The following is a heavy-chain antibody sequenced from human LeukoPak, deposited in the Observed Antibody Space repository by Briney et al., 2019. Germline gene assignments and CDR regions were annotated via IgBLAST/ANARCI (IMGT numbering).Heavy chain of an antibody. Sequence: GGSLRLSCAASGFTFYDYAMHWVRQDPGKGLEWVSLISGDGGSTHYADSVKGRFTISRDNSKNSLYLQMNSLGTEDTALYYCAKSGYYWGQGTLVTVSS. V-gene: IGHV3-43*02. D-gene: IGHD3-10*01. CDR1: GFTFYDYA. CDR2: ISGDGGST. J-gene: IGHJ4*02. CDR3: AKSGYY.